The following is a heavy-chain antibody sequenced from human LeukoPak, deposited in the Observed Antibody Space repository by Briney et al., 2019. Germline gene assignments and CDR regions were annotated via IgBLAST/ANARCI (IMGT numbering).Heavy chain of an antibody. CDR1: GGSISSYS. CDR3: ARQFDP. J-gene: IGHJ5*02. V-gene: IGHV4-59*08. Sequence: SETLSLTCTVSGGSISSYSWSWIRQVPGMGLEYIGKIDYTGTTNYNPSLKSRVTISIDTSKNQFSLSLSSVTAADTAVYYCARQFDPWGQGTLVTVSS. CDR2: IDYTGTT.